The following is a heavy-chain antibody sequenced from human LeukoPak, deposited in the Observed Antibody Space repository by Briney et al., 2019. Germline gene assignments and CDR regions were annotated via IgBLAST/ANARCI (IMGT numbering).Heavy chain of an antibody. D-gene: IGHD6-6*01. CDR1: GYSFTTYY. CDR3: ARSRAYSTSSFYFDS. CDR2: IYPGDSDT. J-gene: IGHJ4*02. V-gene: IGHV5-51*01. Sequence: GESLKISCKASGYSFTTYYIGWVRQMPGKGLEWMGIIYPGDSDTRYSPSFQGQVTISADKSISTAYLQWSSLKASDNAIYYCARSRAYSTSSFYFDSWGQGTLVTVSS.